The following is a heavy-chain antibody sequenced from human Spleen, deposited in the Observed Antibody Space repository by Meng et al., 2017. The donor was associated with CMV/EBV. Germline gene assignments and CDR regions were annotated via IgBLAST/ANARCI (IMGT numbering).Heavy chain of an antibody. CDR1: GFTFSNYW. Sequence: GGSLRLSCAASGFTFSNYWMSWVRQAPGKGLEWVSAISGSGGSTYYADSVKGRFTISRDNSKNTLYLQMNSLRAEDTAVYYCAKFRTPIYYYGMDVWGQGTTVTVSS. V-gene: IGHV3-23*01. CDR2: ISGSGGST. CDR3: AKFRTPIYYYGMDV. J-gene: IGHJ6*02. D-gene: IGHD1-14*01.